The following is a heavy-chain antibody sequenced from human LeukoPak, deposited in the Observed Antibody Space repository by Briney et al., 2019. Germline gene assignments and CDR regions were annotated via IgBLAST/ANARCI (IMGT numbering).Heavy chain of an antibody. CDR3: ARALPSPVYSGRSADAFDI. Sequence: PGGSLRLSCAASGFTFSRYSMKWVRQAPGKGLEWVSSISSSSSYIYYADSVKGRFTISRDNAKNSLYLQMNSLRAEDTAVYYCARALPSPVYSGRSADAFDIWGQGTMVTVSS. CDR1: GFTFSRYS. V-gene: IGHV3-21*01. CDR2: ISSSSSYI. D-gene: IGHD1-26*01. J-gene: IGHJ3*02.